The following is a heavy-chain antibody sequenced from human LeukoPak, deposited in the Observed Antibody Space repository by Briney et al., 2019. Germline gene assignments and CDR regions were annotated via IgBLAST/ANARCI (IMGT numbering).Heavy chain of an antibody. CDR1: GFTYSSYW. Sequence: QPGGSLRLSGGASGFTYSSYWMHWVRQAPGKGLVWVSRISDDGSNTNYADSVKGRFTISRDNAKNTLFLQMNSLRVEDTAVYYCARVIVGATGVDYWGQGTPVTVSS. J-gene: IGHJ4*02. CDR2: ISDDGSNT. D-gene: IGHD1-26*01. V-gene: IGHV3-74*01. CDR3: ARVIVGATGVDY.